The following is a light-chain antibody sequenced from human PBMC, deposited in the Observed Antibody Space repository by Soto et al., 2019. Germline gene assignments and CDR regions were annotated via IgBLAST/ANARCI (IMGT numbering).Light chain of an antibody. CDR3: QQANSFPRT. J-gene: IGKJ3*01. V-gene: IGKV1-5*03. CDR2: KAS. Sequence: DIQMTQSPSTLSASVGDRVTITCRASQSISSWLAWYQQKPGKTPKLLIYKASSLESGAPSRFSGSGSGTEFTLTISSLQPDDFATYYCQQANSFPRTFGPGTKVDIK. CDR1: QSISSW.